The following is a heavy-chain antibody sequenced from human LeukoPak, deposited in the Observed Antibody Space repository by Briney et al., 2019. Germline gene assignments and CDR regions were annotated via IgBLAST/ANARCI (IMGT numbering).Heavy chain of an antibody. CDR1: GGSISSYY. D-gene: IGHD3-16*01. CDR2: IYYSGST. V-gene: IGHV4-59*01. CDR3: ARDRWGAYYDYVWAPGGFDP. J-gene: IGHJ5*02. Sequence: SETLSLTCTVSGGSISSYYWSWIRQPPWKGLEWIGYIYYSGSTNYNPSLKSRVTISVDTSKNQFSLKLSSVTAADTAVYYCARDRWGAYYDYVWAPGGFDPWGQGTLVTVSS.